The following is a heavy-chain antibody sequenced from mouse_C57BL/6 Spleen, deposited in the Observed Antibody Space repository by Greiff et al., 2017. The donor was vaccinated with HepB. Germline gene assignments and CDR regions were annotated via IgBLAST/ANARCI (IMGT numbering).Heavy chain of an antibody. V-gene: IGHV4-1*01. CDR2: INPDSSTI. CDR1: GIDFSRYW. D-gene: IGHD1-1*01. Sequence: EVKLLQSGGGLVQPGGSLKLSCAASGIDFSRYWMSWVRRAPGKGLEWIGEINPDSSTINYAPSLKDKFIISRDNAKNTLYLQMSKVRSEDTALYYCARLIHYYGSSYGYFDVWGTGTTVTVSS. CDR3: ARLIHYYGSSYGYFDV. J-gene: IGHJ1*03.